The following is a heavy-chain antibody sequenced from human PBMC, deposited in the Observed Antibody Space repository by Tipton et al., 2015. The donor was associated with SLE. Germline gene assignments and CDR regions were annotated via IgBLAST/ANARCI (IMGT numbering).Heavy chain of an antibody. CDR1: GYTFTGYY. CDR3: ARWSGYDGDWYFDL. CDR2: INPNSGGT. Sequence: QLVQSGPEVKKPGASVKVSCKASGYTFTGYYMHWVRQAPGQGLEWMGRINPNSGGTNYAQKFQGRVTMTRDTSISTAYMELSRLRSDDTAVYYCARWSGYDGDWYFDLWGRGTLVTVPS. V-gene: IGHV1-2*06. D-gene: IGHD5-12*01. J-gene: IGHJ2*01.